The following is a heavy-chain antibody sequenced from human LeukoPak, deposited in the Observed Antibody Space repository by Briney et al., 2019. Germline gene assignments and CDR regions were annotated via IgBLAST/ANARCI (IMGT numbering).Heavy chain of an antibody. V-gene: IGHV4-59*02. CDR3: ASTSGYCSGGNCYSAFDY. D-gene: IGHD2-15*01. CDR2: IYYSGST. Sequence: SETLSLTCTVSGGSVSTYYWNWIRQPPGKGLEWIGYIYYSGSTNYNPSLKSRRTISVDTSNNQFSLKLSSVTAADTAVYYCASTSGYCSGGNCYSAFDYWGQGTLVTVSS. J-gene: IGHJ4*02. CDR1: GGSVSTYY.